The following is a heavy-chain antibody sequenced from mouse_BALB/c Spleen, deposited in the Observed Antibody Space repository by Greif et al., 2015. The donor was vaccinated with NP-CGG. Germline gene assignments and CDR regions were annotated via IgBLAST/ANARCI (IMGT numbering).Heavy chain of an antibody. CDR3: ARRGDGYPYTMDY. J-gene: IGHJ4*01. V-gene: IGHV1-7*01. D-gene: IGHD2-3*01. Sequence: LQESGAELAKPGASVKMSCKASGYTFTSYWMHWVKQRPGQGLEWIGYINPSTGYTEYNQKFKDKATLTADKSSSTAYMQLSSLTSEDSAVYYCARRGDGYPYTMDYWGQGTSVTVSS. CDR2: INPSTGYT. CDR1: GYTFTSYW.